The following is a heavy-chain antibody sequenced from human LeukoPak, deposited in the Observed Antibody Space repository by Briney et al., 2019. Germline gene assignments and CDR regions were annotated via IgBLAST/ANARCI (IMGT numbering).Heavy chain of an antibody. V-gene: IGHV3-74*01. CDR3: VTDRYSDSAFGD. J-gene: IGHJ4*02. D-gene: IGHD1-26*01. CDR1: GITVSTFW. Sequence: TGGSLRLSCAASGITVSTFWMHWVRQAPGGGLVWVSRINTDGSVTNYADSVEGRFTISRDNAKNMLYLQMNDLRAEDTAVYYCVTDRYSDSAFGDWGQGTLVTVSS. CDR2: INTDGSVT.